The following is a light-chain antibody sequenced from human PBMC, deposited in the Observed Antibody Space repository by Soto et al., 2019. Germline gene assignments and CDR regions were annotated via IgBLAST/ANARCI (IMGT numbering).Light chain of an antibody. Sequence: DIVMTQSPDSLAVSLGERATINCKSSQSVLYSSNNKNYLAWYQQKPGQPPKLLIYWASTRESGVPDRFSGSGSVTDFTLTISSLQAEDVAVYYCQQYFRPWTFGQGTKVETK. CDR2: WAS. CDR1: QSVLYSSNNKNY. J-gene: IGKJ1*01. CDR3: QQYFRPWT. V-gene: IGKV4-1*01.